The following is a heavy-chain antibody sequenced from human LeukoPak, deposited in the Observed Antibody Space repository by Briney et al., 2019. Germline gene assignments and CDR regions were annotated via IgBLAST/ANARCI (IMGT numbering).Heavy chain of an antibody. CDR3: AVQVAGTAEYFQH. Sequence: GGSLRLSCAASGFTFSSYGMHWVRQAPGKGLEWVAFIRYDGSNKYYADSVKGRFTISRDNSKNTLYLQMNSLRAEDTAVYYCAVQVAGTAEYFQHWGQGTLVTVSS. J-gene: IGHJ1*01. CDR1: GFTFSSYG. V-gene: IGHV3-30*02. D-gene: IGHD6-19*01. CDR2: IRYDGSNK.